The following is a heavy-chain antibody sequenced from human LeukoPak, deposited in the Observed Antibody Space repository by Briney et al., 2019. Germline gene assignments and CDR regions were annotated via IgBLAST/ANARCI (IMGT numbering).Heavy chain of an antibody. V-gene: IGHV4-31*03. CDR1: GGSISSGGYY. J-gene: IGHJ4*02. D-gene: IGHD3-22*01. Sequence: PSQTLSLTCNVSGGSISSGGYYWSWIRQHPGRGLEWIGYIYYSGSTYYNPSLKSRVTISVDTSKNQFSLKLSSVTAADTAVYYCARGRYYYDSSGYYRTFDYWGQGTLVTVSS. CDR3: ARGRYYYDSSGYYRTFDY. CDR2: IYYSGST.